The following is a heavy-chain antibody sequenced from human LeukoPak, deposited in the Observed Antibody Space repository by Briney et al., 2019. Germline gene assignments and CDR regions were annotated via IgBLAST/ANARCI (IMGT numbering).Heavy chain of an antibody. V-gene: IGHV4-39*01. D-gene: IGHD2-21*01. J-gene: IGHJ4*02. CDR1: GGSISSSSYY. CDR3: ARQIPSRGRRPVANQGLYYFDY. CDR2: IYYSGST. Sequence: SETLSLTCTVSGGSISSSSYYWGWIRQPPGKGLEWIGSIYYSGSTYYNPSLKSRVTISVDTSKNQFSLKLSSVTAADTAVYYCARQIPSRGRRPVANQGLYYFDYWGQGTLVTVSS.